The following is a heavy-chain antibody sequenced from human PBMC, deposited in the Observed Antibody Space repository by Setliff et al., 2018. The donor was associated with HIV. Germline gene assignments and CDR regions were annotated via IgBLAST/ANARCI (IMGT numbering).Heavy chain of an antibody. V-gene: IGHV1-18*01. CDR3: ARDPKRYYDILTGYPSYYGMDV. Sequence: ASVKVSCKASGYTFTSYGISWVRQAPGQGLEWMGWISVYNGNTNYAQKLQGRVTMTTDTSTSTAYMELRSLRSDDTAVYYCARDPKRYYDILTGYPSYYGMDVWGQGTTVTVSS. CDR1: GYTFTSYG. D-gene: IGHD3-9*01. CDR2: ISVYNGNT. J-gene: IGHJ6*02.